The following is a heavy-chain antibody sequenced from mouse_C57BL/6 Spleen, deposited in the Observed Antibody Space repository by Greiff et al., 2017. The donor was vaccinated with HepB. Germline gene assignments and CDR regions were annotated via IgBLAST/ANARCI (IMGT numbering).Heavy chain of an antibody. Sequence: QVQLKQSGAELARPGASVKMSCKASGYTFTSYTMHWVKQRPGQGLEWIGYINPSSGYTKYNQKFKDKATLTADKSSSTAYMQLSSLTSEDSAVYYCARLGGHEYDDYWGQGTTLTVSS. D-gene: IGHD2-4*01. V-gene: IGHV1-4*01. CDR2: INPSSGYT. CDR3: ARLGGHEYDDY. J-gene: IGHJ2*01. CDR1: GYTFTSYT.